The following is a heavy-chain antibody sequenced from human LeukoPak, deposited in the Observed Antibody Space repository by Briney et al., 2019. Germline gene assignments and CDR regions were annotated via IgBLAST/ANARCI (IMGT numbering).Heavy chain of an antibody. D-gene: IGHD3-22*01. CDR1: GYTFTSNT. CDR3: ARRFGSSGYLDY. V-gene: IGHV1-3*01. Sequence: EASVKVSCKASGYTFTSNTLHWVRQAPGQRLEWMGWINADNGNTEYSQKFQGRVTITRDTSASTAYMELSSLRSEDTAVYYCARRFGSSGYLDYWGQGTLVTVSS. CDR2: INADNGNT. J-gene: IGHJ4*02.